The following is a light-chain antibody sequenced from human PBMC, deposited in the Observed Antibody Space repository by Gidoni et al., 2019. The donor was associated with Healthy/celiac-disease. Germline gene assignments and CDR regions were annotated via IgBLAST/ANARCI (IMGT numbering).Light chain of an antibody. J-gene: IGKJ4*01. CDR3: QQYYSTPPT. V-gene: IGKV4-1*01. Sequence: DIVMTQSPDSPAVSLGERATINCKSSQSVLYSSNNKNYLAWYQQKPGQPPKLLIYWASTRESGVSDRFSGSGSGTDFTLTISSLQAEDVAVYYCQQYYSTPPTFGGGTKVEIK. CDR1: QSVLYSSNNKNY. CDR2: WAS.